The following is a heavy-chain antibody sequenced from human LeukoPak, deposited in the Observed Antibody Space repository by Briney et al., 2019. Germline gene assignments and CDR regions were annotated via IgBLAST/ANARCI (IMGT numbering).Heavy chain of an antibody. CDR2: INPNRGRT. CDR1: GYTFTGYY. J-gene: IGHJ4*02. V-gene: IGHV1-2*02. D-gene: IGHD5-12*01. Sequence: ASVKVSCKASGYTFTGYYMHWVRQAPGQGLEWRGWINPNRGRTNYAQKFQGRVTMTRATSISTANMALSRLRSDDTAVYYCARGLRYRTPYFDYCGQGALVTVSS. CDR3: ARGLRYRTPYFDY.